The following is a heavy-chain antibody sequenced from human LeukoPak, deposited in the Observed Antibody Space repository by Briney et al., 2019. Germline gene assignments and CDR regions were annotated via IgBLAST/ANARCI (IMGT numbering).Heavy chain of an antibody. J-gene: IGHJ4*02. CDR2: IYSGGST. V-gene: IGHV3-53*01. CDR1: GFTVSSNY. D-gene: IGHD3-22*01. CDR3: VYYDSSGPFDLDY. Sequence: GGSLRLSCAASGFTVSSNYMSWVRQAPGKGLEWVSVIYSGGSTYYADSVKGRFTISRDNSKNTLYLQMNSLRAEDTAVYYCVYYDSSGPFDLDYWGQGTLVTVSS.